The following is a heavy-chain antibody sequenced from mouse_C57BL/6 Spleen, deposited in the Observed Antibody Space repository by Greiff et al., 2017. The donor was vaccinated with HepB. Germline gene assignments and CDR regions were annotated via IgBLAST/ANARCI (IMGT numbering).Heavy chain of an antibody. D-gene: IGHD3-3*01. CDR3: ARKGPMRDFDY. V-gene: IGHV1-64*01. CDR1: GYTFTSYW. Sequence: QVQLQQPGAELVKPGASVKLSCKASGYTFTSYWMHWVKQRPGQGLEWIGMIHPNSGSTNYNEKFKSKATLTVDKSSSTAYMQLSSLTSEDSAVYDCARKGPMRDFDYWGQGTTLTVSS. J-gene: IGHJ2*01. CDR2: IHPNSGST.